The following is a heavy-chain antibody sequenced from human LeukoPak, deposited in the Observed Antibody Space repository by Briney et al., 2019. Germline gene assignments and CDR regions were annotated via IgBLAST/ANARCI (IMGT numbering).Heavy chain of an antibody. CDR3: ARGYYYGSGSYYNESYYYYMDV. J-gene: IGHJ6*03. Sequence: SVKVSCKASGGTFSSYAISWVRQAPGQGLEWMGGIIPIFGTANYAQKFQGRVTITADKSTSTAYMELSSLRSEDTAVYYCARGYYYGSGSYYNESYYYYMDVWGKGTTVTVSS. CDR2: IIPIFGTA. CDR1: GGTFSSYA. D-gene: IGHD3-10*01. V-gene: IGHV1-69*06.